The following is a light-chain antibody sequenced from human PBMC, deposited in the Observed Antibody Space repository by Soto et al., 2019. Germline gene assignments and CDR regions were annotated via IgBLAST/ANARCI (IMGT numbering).Light chain of an antibody. CDR2: AAS. J-gene: IGKJ1*01. CDR3: QKYNSAPRT. Sequence: DIQMTQSPSSLSASVGDRVTITCRASQGISKYLAWYQQRPGKGPNLLIYAASTLQSGVPSRFSGSGSWTDFTLTISSLQPEDVATYYCQKYNSAPRTFGQGTKVEI. V-gene: IGKV1-27*01. CDR1: QGISKY.